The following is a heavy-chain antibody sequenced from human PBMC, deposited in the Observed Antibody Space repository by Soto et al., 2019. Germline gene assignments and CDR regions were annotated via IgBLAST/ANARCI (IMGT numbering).Heavy chain of an antibody. CDR1: GYLFTAYS. J-gene: IGHJ1*01. CDR3: AREENCSGGTCYSEYFHR. Sequence: ASVKVSCKASGYLFTAYSMHWVRLAPGQGLEWMGVVNPSGGSTKYAQNFQGRVTMTRDTSTTTIHMELSSLRPDDTAIYYCAREENCSGGTCYSEYFHRWGQGTLVTV. V-gene: IGHV1-46*01. CDR2: VNPSGGST. D-gene: IGHD2-15*01.